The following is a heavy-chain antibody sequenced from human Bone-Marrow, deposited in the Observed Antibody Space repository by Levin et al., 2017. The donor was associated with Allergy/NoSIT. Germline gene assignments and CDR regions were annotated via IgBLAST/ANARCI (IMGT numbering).Heavy chain of an antibody. CDR2: VRSNADGGTS. D-gene: IGHD3-3*01. V-gene: IGHV3-15*01. Sequence: SCAASGFIFSKAWMSWVRQTPGKGLQWVGRVRSNADGGTSEYAAAVKGRFTIPRDDSKNMTFLQMDSLTAEDTAVYYCATEPRITISGVLLKGGLAPWGQGTLVSVSS. CDR1: GFIFSKAW. CDR3: ATEPRITISGVLLKGGLAP. J-gene: IGHJ5*02.